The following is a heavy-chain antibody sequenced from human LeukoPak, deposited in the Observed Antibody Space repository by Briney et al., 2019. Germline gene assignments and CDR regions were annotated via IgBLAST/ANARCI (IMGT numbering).Heavy chain of an antibody. J-gene: IGHJ4*02. CDR2: IIPIFGTA. CDR1: GGTFSSYA. Sequence: SVKVSCKASGGTFSSYAISWVRQAPGQGLEWMGGIIPIFGTANYAQKFQGRVTITADESTSTAYMELSSLRSEDTAVYYCARGDMDSSGYYYYFDYWGQGTLVTVSS. V-gene: IGHV1-69*13. D-gene: IGHD3-22*01. CDR3: ARGDMDSSGYYYYFDY.